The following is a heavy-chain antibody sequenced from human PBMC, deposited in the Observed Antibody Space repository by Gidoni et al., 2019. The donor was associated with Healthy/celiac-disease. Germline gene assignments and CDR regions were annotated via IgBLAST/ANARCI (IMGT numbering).Heavy chain of an antibody. D-gene: IGHD3-22*01. Sequence: QLQLQESGPGLVKPSETLSLTCTVSGGSISSSRYYWGWIRQPPGKGLEWIGSIYYSGSTYYNPSLKSRVTISVDTSKNQFSLKLSSVTAADTAVYYCARQYYDSSGYYDAFDIWGQGTMVTVSS. CDR2: IYYSGST. J-gene: IGHJ3*02. V-gene: IGHV4-39*01. CDR3: ARQYYDSSGYYDAFDI. CDR1: GGSISSSRYY.